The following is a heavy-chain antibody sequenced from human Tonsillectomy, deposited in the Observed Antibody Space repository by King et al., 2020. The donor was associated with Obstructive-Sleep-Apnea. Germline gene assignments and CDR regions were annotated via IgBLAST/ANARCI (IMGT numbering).Heavy chain of an antibody. CDR1: GYTFTGYY. D-gene: IGHD3-16*01. CDR2: INPGSGGT. J-gene: IGHJ3*02. Sequence: QLVQSGAEVKKPGASVKVSCKASGYTFTGYYVHWVRQAPGQGLEWMGWINPGSGGTNCAQKFQGWVTMTRDTSISTAYMDLNRLKSDDTAVYYCARERAGGSEAFDIWGQGTMVTVSS. CDR3: ARERAGGSEAFDI. V-gene: IGHV1-2*04.